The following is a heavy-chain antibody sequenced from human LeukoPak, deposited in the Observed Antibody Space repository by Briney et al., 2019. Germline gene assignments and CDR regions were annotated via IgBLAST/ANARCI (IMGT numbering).Heavy chain of an antibody. D-gene: IGHD3-10*01. CDR1: GFTFSSYS. CDR2: ISSSSSYI. V-gene: IGHV3-21*01. Sequence: GGSLRLSCAASGFTFSSYSTNWVRQAPGKGLEWVSSISSSSSYIYYADSVKGRFTISRDNAKNSLYLQMNSLRAEDTAVYYCARGRITMVRGVTDFDYWGQGTLVTVSS. CDR3: ARGRITMVRGVTDFDY. J-gene: IGHJ4*02.